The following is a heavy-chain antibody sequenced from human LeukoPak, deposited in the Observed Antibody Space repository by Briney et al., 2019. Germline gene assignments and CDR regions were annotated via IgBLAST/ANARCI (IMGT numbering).Heavy chain of an antibody. J-gene: IGHJ4*02. CDR1: GGSFSGFY. CDR2: NTHDGRT. V-gene: IGHV4-34*01. D-gene: IGHD5-24*01. Sequence: SETLSLTCAVHGGSFSGFYWTWMRQPPGKGLEWIGENTHDGRTSYNPSFKSRVTVSVDTSNYQFSLKLSSVTAADTAVYYCARGLGEGYPGHWGQGTLVTVSS. CDR3: ARGLGEGYPGH.